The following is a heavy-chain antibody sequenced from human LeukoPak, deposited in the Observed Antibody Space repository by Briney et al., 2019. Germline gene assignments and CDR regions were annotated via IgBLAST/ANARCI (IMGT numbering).Heavy chain of an antibody. Sequence: SGGSLRLSCAASGFTFSSYAMSWVRQAPGKGLEWVSAISGSGGSTYYADSVKGRFTISRDNSKNTLYLQMNSLRAEDTAVYYCAKGSDFWSGYYWYYFDYWGQGTLVTVSS. V-gene: IGHV3-23*01. J-gene: IGHJ4*02. D-gene: IGHD3-3*01. CDR2: ISGSGGST. CDR3: AKGSDFWSGYYWYYFDY. CDR1: GFTFSSYA.